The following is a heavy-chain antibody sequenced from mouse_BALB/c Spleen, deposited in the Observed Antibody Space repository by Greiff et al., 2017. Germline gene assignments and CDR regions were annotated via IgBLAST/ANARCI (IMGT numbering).Heavy chain of an antibody. Sequence: EVQVVESGGGLVKPGGSLKLSCAASGFTFSSYAMSWVRQSPEKRLEWVAEISSGGSYTYYPDTVTGRFTISRDNAKNTLYLEMSSLRSEDTAMYYCARADPALYAMDYWGQGTSVTVSS. CDR2: ISSGGSYT. CDR1: GFTFSSYA. V-gene: IGHV5-9-4*01. CDR3: ARADPALYAMDY. J-gene: IGHJ4*01.